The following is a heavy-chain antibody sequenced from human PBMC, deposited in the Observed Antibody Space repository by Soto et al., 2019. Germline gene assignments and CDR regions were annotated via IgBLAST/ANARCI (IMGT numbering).Heavy chain of an antibody. CDR1: GFTFSASA. CDR2: IRSKASSYAT. V-gene: IGHV3-73*01. D-gene: IGHD3-3*01. J-gene: IGHJ4*02. Sequence: HPGGSLRLSCAASGFTFSASAMHWVRQASGKGLEWVGRIRSKASSYATAYAASVKGRFTISRDDSKNTAYLQMNSLTTEDTAVYYCTRVETAPFDYWAQGILVTVSS. CDR3: TRVETAPFDY.